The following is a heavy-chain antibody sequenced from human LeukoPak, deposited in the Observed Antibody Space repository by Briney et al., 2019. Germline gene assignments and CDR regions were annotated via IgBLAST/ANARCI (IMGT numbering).Heavy chain of an antibody. J-gene: IGHJ4*02. CDR3: ARARGYSYAPDY. Sequence: ASVKVSCKASGGTFSSYAISWVRQAPGQGLEWMGGIIPIFGTANYAQKFQGRVTITTDESTSTAYMELSSLRSEDTAVYYCARARGYSYAPDYWGQGTLVTVSS. V-gene: IGHV1-69*05. CDR1: GGTFSSYA. D-gene: IGHD5-18*01. CDR2: IIPIFGTA.